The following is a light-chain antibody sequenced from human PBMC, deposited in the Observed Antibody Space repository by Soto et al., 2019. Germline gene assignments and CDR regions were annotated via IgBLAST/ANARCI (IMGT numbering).Light chain of an antibody. V-gene: IGKV3D-15*01. CDR1: QSVSSN. Sequence: EIVMTQSPATLSVSPGERATLSCRASQSVSSNLAWYQQKPGQAPSLLMYGASTRATGIPARFSGSGSGTEFTLTISSLQSEDFAVYYCQQYYNWPLTFGGGTKVEIK. CDR2: GAS. CDR3: QQYYNWPLT. J-gene: IGKJ4*01.